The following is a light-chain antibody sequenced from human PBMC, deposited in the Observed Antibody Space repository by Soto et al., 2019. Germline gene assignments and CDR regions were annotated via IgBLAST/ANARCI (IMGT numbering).Light chain of an antibody. Sequence: QSVLTQPPSASGTPGQRVTISCSGSSSNIGSNYVYWYQQLPGTAPKLLIYRNNQRPSGVPDRFSGSKSGTSASLAISGLRSEDEADYYCAAWDGSLSAYYVFGTGTKVTVL. CDR1: SSNIGSNY. CDR2: RNN. CDR3: AAWDGSLSAYYV. J-gene: IGLJ1*01. V-gene: IGLV1-47*01.